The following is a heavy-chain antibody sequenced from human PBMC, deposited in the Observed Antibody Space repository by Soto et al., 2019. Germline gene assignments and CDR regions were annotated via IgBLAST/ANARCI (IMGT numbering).Heavy chain of an antibody. CDR2: IYSGGST. D-gene: IGHD2-15*01. J-gene: IGHJ5*02. CDR1: GFTVSSNY. V-gene: IGHV3-66*01. CDR3: ARVVVVVAATKGGWFDP. Sequence: GSLRLSCAASGFTVSSNYMSWVRQAPRKGLEWVSVIYSGGSTHYADSVKGRFTISRDNSKNTLYLQMNSLRAEDTAVYYFARVVVVVAATKGGWFDPWGQGTLVTVSS.